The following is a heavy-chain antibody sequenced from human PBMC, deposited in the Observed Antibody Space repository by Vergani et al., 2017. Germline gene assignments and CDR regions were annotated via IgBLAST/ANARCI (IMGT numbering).Heavy chain of an antibody. D-gene: IGHD3-10*01. V-gene: IGHV3-74*03. CDR3: ARGAFGSGTYYTPVYFDY. J-gene: IGHJ4*02. CDR2: IKSDGSIT. Sequence: DVHLAESGGGFFQPGGSLRLSCSASGFSFNSYWMHWVRQVPGKGLLWVSRIKSDGSITAYADSVKGRFTISRDNAQNTLYLQMNSLRAEDTAVYYCARGAFGSGTYYTPVYFDYWGQGTLVTVSS. CDR1: GFSFNSYW.